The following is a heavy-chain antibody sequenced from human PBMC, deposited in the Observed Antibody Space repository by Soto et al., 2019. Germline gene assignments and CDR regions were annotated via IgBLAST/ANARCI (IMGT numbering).Heavy chain of an antibody. V-gene: IGHV5-10-1*01. CDR3: ARNGNIAVAGTDYYYYMDV. CDR2: IDPSDSYT. Sequence: PGESLKISCKGSGYSFTSYWISWVRQMPGKGLEWMGRIDPSDSYTNYSPSFQGHVTISADKSISTAYLQWSSLKASDTAMYYCARNGNIAVAGTDYYYYMDVWGKGTTVTVSS. CDR1: GYSFTSYW. J-gene: IGHJ6*03. D-gene: IGHD6-19*01.